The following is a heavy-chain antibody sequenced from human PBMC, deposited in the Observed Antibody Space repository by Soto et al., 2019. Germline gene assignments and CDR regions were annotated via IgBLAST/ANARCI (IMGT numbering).Heavy chain of an antibody. V-gene: IGHV4-30-2*01. CDR2: IYHSGST. Sequence: SETLSLTCAVSGGSISSGGYSFICIRQPPWNGLEWIGHIYHSGSTYYNPSLKSRVTISVDRSKNQFSLNLSSVTAADTAVYYCARGRRYPDYWGQGTLVTVSS. CDR3: ARGRRYPDY. CDR1: GGSISSGGYS. J-gene: IGHJ4*02. D-gene: IGHD2-2*02.